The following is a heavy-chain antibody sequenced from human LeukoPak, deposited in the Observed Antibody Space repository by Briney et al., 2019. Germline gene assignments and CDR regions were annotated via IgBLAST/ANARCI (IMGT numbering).Heavy chain of an antibody. D-gene: IGHD2-15*01. V-gene: IGHV4-59*01. J-gene: IGHJ1*01. CDR3: AREDYCSGGSCYSGYFQH. CDR1: GGSIRSYY. CDR2: IYYSGTT. Sequence: PSETLSLTCTVSGGSIRSYYWNWIRQPPGKGLEWIGYIYYSGTTNYNPSLKSRVTISVDTSKNQFSLKLSSVTAADTAVYYCAREDYCSGGSCYSGYFQHWGQGTLVTVSS.